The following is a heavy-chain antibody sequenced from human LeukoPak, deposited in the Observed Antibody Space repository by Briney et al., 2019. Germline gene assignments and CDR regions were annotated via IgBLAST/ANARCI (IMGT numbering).Heavy chain of an antibody. CDR2: ISGSGDRT. D-gene: IGHD6-19*01. Sequence: GGSMRLSCAASGFTFTSYAMNWVRQAPGGGLGWVSVISGSGDRTYYADSVKGRFVISGDNSKNTFYLQMNSLPVEDTAVYYRARGRYSSAWSSIDYWGQGTLVTVSS. CDR1: GFTFTSYA. CDR3: ARGRYSSAWSSIDY. V-gene: IGHV3-23*01. J-gene: IGHJ4*02.